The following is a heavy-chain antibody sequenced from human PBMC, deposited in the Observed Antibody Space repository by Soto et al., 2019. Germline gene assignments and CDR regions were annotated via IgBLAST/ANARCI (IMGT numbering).Heavy chain of an antibody. CDR1: GFTFSSYA. Sequence: GGSLRLSCAASGFTFSSYAMSRVRQAPGKGLEWVSAISGSGGSTYYADSVKGRFTISRDNSKKTLYLEMNSLRAEDTAVYYCAKKDRFGESGCYYYGIGVWGQRTTVTASS. CDR3: AKKDRFGESGCYYYGIGV. D-gene: IGHD3-16*01. J-gene: IGHJ6*02. V-gene: IGHV3-23*01. CDR2: ISGSGGST.